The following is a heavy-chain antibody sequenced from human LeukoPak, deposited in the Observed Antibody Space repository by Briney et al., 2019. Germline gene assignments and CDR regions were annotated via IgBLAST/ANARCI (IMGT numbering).Heavy chain of an antibody. D-gene: IGHD3-10*01. J-gene: IGHJ2*01. CDR1: GGSISTYY. CDR2: INNNGIN. Sequence: PSETLSLTCTVSGGSISTYYWSWIRQPPGKRLEWIGCINNNGINNYNPSLRSRVTISIDTSKNKLSLKLNSVTAADTAVYYCAKFRLPGIGLRDWFFDLWGRGALVTVSS. V-gene: IGHV4-59*08. CDR3: AKFRLPGIGLRDWFFDL.